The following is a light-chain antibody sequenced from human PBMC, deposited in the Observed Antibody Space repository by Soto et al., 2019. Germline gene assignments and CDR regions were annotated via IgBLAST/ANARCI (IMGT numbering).Light chain of an antibody. CDR1: QSVSSSS. V-gene: IGKV3-20*01. J-gene: IGKJ3*01. CDR3: QQYGSSPAT. CDR2: SVS. Sequence: EIVLTQSPGTLSLSPGERASLSCKASQSVSSSSLAWYQQKPGQAPRLLIYSVSSRATGIPDRFRGSGSGTDFTLTISRLEPEDFAVYYCQQYGSSPATFGPGTKVDIK.